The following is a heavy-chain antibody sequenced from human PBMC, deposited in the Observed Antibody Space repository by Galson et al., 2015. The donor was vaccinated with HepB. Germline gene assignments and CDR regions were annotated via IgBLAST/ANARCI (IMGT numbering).Heavy chain of an antibody. V-gene: IGHV1-18*01. CDR3: ARDSPFQLRFLEWSRTGYYFDY. J-gene: IGHJ4*02. CDR1: GYTFTSYG. D-gene: IGHD3-3*01. CDR2: ISAYNGNT. Sequence: SVKVSCKASGYTFTSYGISWVRQAPGQGLEWMGWISAYNGNTNYAQKLQGRVTMTTDTSTSTAYMELRSLRSDDTAVYYCARDSPFQLRFLEWSRTGYYFDYWGQGTLVTVSS.